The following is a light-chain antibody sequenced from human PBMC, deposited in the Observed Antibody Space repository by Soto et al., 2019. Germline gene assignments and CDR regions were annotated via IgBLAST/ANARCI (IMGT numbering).Light chain of an antibody. Sequence: DIQMTQSPSSLSASVGDRVTITCRASQSISKYLNWYHQKPGKAPKLLLYAASNLQSGVPSRFSGGVSETDFTLTINSLQPEDSATYYCQQSYRAPGTFGPGTKVHIK. CDR1: QSISKY. V-gene: IGKV1-39*01. J-gene: IGKJ3*01. CDR3: QQSYRAPGT. CDR2: AAS.